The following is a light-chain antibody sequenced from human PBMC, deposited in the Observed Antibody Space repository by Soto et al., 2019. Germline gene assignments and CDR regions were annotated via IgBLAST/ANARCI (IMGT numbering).Light chain of an antibody. CDR1: SSDVGTYNY. J-gene: IGLJ2*01. CDR3: SSYTVSSTSVI. CDR2: DVS. V-gene: IGLV2-14*03. Sequence: QSALTQPASVSGSPGQSITISCTGTSSDVGTYNYVSWYQQHPGKAPKVMIYDVSNRPSGVSNRFSGSKSGNTASLTISGLQAEDEADYYCSSYTVSSTSVIFGGGTQLTVL.